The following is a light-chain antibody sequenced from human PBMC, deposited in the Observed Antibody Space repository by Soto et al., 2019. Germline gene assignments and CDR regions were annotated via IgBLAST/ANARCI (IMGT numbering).Light chain of an antibody. CDR1: QSISNY. CDR3: QQRSNWPPSIT. Sequence: EIVLTRSPVTLSLSLGQGAALSCRAIQSISNYLAWYQQKPGQAPRLLIYDASNRATGTPARFSGSGSGTDFTLTISSLEPEDFAVYYCQQRSNWPPSITFGQGTRLEIK. V-gene: IGKV3-11*01. CDR2: DAS. J-gene: IGKJ5*01.